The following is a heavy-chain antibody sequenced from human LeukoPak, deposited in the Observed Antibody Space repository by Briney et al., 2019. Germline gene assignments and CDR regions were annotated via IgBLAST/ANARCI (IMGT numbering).Heavy chain of an antibody. Sequence: GGSLRLTCAASGFTFSSYSMNWVRQAPGKGPEWVSSISSSSGYIYYADSVKGRVTISRDNAKNSLYLQMNSLRAEDTAVYYCTREFWAYGDSWGQGTLVTVSS. CDR2: ISSSSGYI. V-gene: IGHV3-21*04. J-gene: IGHJ5*01. CDR1: GFTFSSYS. CDR3: TREFWAYGDS. D-gene: IGHD4-17*01.